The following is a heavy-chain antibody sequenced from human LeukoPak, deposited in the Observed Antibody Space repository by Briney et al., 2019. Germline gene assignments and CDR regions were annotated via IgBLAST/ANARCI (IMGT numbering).Heavy chain of an antibody. CDR2: IKSRPAGGTI. Sequence: GGSLRLSCAGSGFTFSNAWMTWVREAPGKGLEWVGRIKSRPAGGTIDYAAPVKGRFTISRDDSKNTVYLQMNSLKTEDTAVYYCTTVKGFWGSFDWGQGTLVTVSS. J-gene: IGHJ4*02. CDR1: GFTFSNAW. V-gene: IGHV3-15*01. D-gene: IGHD3-16*01. CDR3: TTVKGFWGSFD.